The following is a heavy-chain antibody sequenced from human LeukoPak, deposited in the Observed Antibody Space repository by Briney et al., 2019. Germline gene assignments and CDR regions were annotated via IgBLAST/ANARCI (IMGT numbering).Heavy chain of an antibody. CDR1: GFTLSSYA. Sequence: GGSLRLSCAASGFTLSSYAMSWVRQAPGKGLEWVSAISGSGGSTYYADSVKGRFTISRDNSKNTLYLQMNSLRAEDTAVYYCAKDLEGRVGSSLFDYWGQGTLVTVSS. CDR2: ISGSGGST. D-gene: IGHD6-13*01. V-gene: IGHV3-23*01. J-gene: IGHJ4*02. CDR3: AKDLEGRVGSSLFDY.